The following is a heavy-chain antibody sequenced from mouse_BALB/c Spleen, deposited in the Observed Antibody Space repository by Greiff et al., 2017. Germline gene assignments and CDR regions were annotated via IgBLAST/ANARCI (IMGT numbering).Heavy chain of an antibody. CDR3: TREDRYYAMDY. CDR1: GFTFSNYW. CDR2: IRLKSNNYAT. D-gene: IGHD2-14*01. Sequence: EVKVEESGGGLVQPGGSMKLSCVASGFTFSNYWMNWVRQSPEKGLEWVAEIRLKSNNYATHYAESVKGRFTISRDDSKSSVYLQMNNLRAEDTGIYYCTREDRYYAMDYWGQGTSVTVSS. J-gene: IGHJ4*01. V-gene: IGHV6-6*02.